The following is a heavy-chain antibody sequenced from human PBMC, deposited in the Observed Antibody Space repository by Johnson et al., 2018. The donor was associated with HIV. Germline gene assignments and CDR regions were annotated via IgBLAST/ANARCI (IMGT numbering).Heavy chain of an antibody. CDR3: AKDREGIQLWLGRMSFDI. CDR1: GFTFSSYG. J-gene: IGHJ3*02. D-gene: IGHD5-18*01. CDR2: IWYDGSNE. V-gene: IGHV3-33*03. Sequence: QVQLVESGGGVFQPGRSLRLSCAASGFTFSSYGMHWVRQAPGKGLEWVAVIWYDGSNEYYADSVRGRFTISRDDAKNTLYLQMNSLRAEDTAVYYCAKDREGIQLWLGRMSFDIWGQGTMVTVSS.